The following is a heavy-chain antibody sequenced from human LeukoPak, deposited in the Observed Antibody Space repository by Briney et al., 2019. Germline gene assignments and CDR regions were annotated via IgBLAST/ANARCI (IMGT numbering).Heavy chain of an antibody. CDR3: AKTWIQLWSPDY. V-gene: IGHV3-33*06. CDR1: GFPFSTYG. Sequence: GGSLRLSCAASGFPFSTYGMHWVRQAPGKGLEWVAVIWYDGSNKYYADSVKGRFTISRDNSKNTLYLQMNSLRAEDTAVYYCAKTWIQLWSPDYRGQGTLVTVSS. J-gene: IGHJ4*02. CDR2: IWYDGSNK. D-gene: IGHD5-18*01.